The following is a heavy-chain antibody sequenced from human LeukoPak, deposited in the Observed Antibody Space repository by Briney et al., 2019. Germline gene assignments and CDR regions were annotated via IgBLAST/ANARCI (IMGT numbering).Heavy chain of an antibody. Sequence: ASVKVSCKVSGYTLTELSMHWVRQAPGKGLEWMGGFDPEDGETFYAQKFQGRVTMTEDTSTDTAYMEVSSLRSEDTAVYYCARGENYYDSSGYRFPYDYWGQGTLVTVSS. CDR2: FDPEDGET. D-gene: IGHD3-22*01. CDR3: ARGENYYDSSGYRFPYDY. V-gene: IGHV1-24*01. CDR1: GYTLTELS. J-gene: IGHJ4*02.